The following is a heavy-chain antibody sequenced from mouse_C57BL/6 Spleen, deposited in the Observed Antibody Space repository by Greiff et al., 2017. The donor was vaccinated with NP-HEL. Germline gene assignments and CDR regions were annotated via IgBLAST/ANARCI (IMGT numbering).Heavy chain of an antibody. J-gene: IGHJ3*01. D-gene: IGHD2-3*01. CDR2: IDPSDSET. V-gene: IGHV1-52*01. Sequence: VKLQQPGAELVRPGSSVKLSCKASGYTFTSYWMHWVKQRPIQGLEWIGNIDPSDSETHYNQKFKDKATLTVDKSSSTAYMQLSSLTSEDSAVYYCARLYDGYGGFAYWGQGTLVTVSA. CDR1: GYTFTSYW. CDR3: ARLYDGYGGFAY.